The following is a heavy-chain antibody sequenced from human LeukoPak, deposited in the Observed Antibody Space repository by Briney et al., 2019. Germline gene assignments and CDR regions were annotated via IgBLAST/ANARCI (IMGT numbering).Heavy chain of an antibody. CDR1: GFTFSSYA. Sequence: GGSLRLSCAASGFTFSSYAMRWVRQAPGKGLEWVSAISGSGGSTYYADSVQGRFTISRDNTKNTLYLQMNSLKVENTAVYYCAKVLRDIWTGYLDYWGQGTLVTVSS. CDR3: AKVLRDIWTGYLDY. J-gene: IGHJ4*02. V-gene: IGHV3-23*01. D-gene: IGHD3-9*01. CDR2: ISGSGGST.